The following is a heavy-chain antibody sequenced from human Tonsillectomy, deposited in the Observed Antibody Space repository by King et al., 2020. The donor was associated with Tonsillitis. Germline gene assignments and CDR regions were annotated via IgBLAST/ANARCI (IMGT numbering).Heavy chain of an antibody. CDR1: GFTFSSYA. CDR3: AKGFYSGYDTFDY. Sequence: VQLVESGGGLVQPGGSLRLSCAASGFTFSSYAMSWVRQAPGKGLEWVSAISCSVVSTYYADSGGCRFTISRDNSQNTLYLQMNSLRAEDTAVYYCAKGFYSGYDTFDYWGQGTLVTVSS. CDR2: ISCSVVST. D-gene: IGHD5-12*01. J-gene: IGHJ4*02. V-gene: IGHV3-23*04.